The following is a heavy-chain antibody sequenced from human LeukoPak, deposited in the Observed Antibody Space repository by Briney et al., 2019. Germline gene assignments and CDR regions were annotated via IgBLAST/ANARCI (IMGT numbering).Heavy chain of an antibody. V-gene: IGHV3-23*01. CDR1: GFIFSSYA. CDR3: AKDRSCTNDICHGDFDY. J-gene: IGHJ4*02. Sequence: GGSVRLSCAASGFIFSSYAMSYVRRAPGKGLEWVSTISGSGASTYYADSVKGRFAISRNNSKNTLYLQMNSLRAEDTAVYYCAKDRSCTNDICHGDFDYWGQGTLVTVSS. D-gene: IGHD2-8*01. CDR2: ISGSGAST.